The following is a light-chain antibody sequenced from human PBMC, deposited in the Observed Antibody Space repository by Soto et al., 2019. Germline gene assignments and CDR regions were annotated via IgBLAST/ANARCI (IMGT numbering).Light chain of an antibody. CDR2: EVN. CDR1: SSDVGGYTY. V-gene: IGLV2-14*01. Sequence: QSVLTQPASVSGSPRQSITISCTGASSDVGGYTYVSWYQQHPGQAPKLMIYEVNNRPSGVSNRFSGSKSGNTASLTISGLQAEYEADYYCSSYTSSSTLYVFGSGTKVTVL. CDR3: SSYTSSSTLYV. J-gene: IGLJ1*01.